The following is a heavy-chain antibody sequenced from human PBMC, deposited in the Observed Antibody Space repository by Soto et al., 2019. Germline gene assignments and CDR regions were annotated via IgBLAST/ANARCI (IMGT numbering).Heavy chain of an antibody. CDR1: GGSVSSGSSY. CDR3: ARAYTSEWIQLWFDY. V-gene: IGHV4-61*01. Sequence: SETLSLTCAVSGGSVSSGSSYWIWIRQPPGKGLEWIGYIYYTGSTNYNPSLKSRVTISVDTSKNQFSLKLSSVTPPDTAVYFCARAYTSEWIQLWFDYWGQGTLVTVSS. J-gene: IGHJ4*02. CDR2: IYYTGST. D-gene: IGHD5-18*01.